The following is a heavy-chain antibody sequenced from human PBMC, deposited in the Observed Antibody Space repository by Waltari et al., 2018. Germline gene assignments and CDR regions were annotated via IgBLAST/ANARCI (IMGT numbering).Heavy chain of an antibody. CDR3: ARQGAVQWELLSSGWFDP. D-gene: IGHD1-26*01. CDR2: IYHSGRT. CDR1: GYSISSGYY. Sequence: QVQLQESGPGLVKPSETLSLTCAVSGYSISSGYYWGWIRQPPGKGLEWIGSIYHSGRTNDNPCLKSRVTISVDTSKNQFSLKLSSVTAADTAVYYCARQGAVQWELLSSGWFDPWGQGTLVTVSS. V-gene: IGHV4-38-2*01. J-gene: IGHJ5*02.